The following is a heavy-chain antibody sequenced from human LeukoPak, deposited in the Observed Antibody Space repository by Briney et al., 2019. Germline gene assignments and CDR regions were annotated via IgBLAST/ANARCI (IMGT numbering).Heavy chain of an antibody. CDR2: ITGSAGST. D-gene: IGHD5-18*01. V-gene: IGHV3-23*01. CDR1: GFTFSYHA. Sequence: PGGSLGLSCAASGFTFSYHAMNWVRQAPGKGLEWVSAITGSAGSTYYADSVKGRFTISRDNSKNTLYLQMNSLRAEDTAIYYCAKGDTAMVTGEANYWGQGTLVTVSS. J-gene: IGHJ4*02. CDR3: AKGDTAMVTGEANY.